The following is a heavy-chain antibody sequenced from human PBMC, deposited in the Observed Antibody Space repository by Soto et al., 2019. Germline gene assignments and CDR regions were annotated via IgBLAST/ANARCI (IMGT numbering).Heavy chain of an antibody. J-gene: IGHJ3*02. D-gene: IGHD5-12*01. Sequence: GGSLRLSCAASGFTFSSYWMSWVRQAPGKGLEWVANIKQDGSEKYYVDSVKGRFTISRDDAKNSLYLQMNSLRAEDTAVYYCARDSGYGAFDIWGQGTMVTVSS. V-gene: IGHV3-7*03. CDR2: IKQDGSEK. CDR1: GFTFSSYW. CDR3: ARDSGYGAFDI.